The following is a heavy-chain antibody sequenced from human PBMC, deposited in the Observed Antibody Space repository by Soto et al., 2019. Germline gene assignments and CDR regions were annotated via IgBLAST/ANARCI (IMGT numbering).Heavy chain of an antibody. J-gene: IGHJ4*02. Sequence: SGPTLVKPTQTLTLTCTFSGFSLSTSGVGVGWIRQPPGKALEWLALIYWDDDKRYSPSLKSRLTITKDTSRNQVVLTMTNMDPVDTATYYCAHRLNSGWPFDYWGRGTLVTVSS. CDR1: GFSLSTSGVG. CDR2: IYWDDDK. D-gene: IGHD6-19*01. V-gene: IGHV2-5*02. CDR3: AHRLNSGWPFDY.